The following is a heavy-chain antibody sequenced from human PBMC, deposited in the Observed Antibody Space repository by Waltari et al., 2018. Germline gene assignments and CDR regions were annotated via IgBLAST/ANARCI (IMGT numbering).Heavy chain of an antibody. CDR2: ISYDGSNK. J-gene: IGHJ6*02. D-gene: IGHD3-22*01. CDR1: GFTFSSYG. CDR3: AKDKGDSSGYLHYYYGMDV. Sequence: QVQLVESGGGVVQPGRSLRLSCAASGFTFSSYGMHWVRQAPGKGLEWVAVISYDGSNKYYADSVKGRFTISRDNSKNTLYLQMNSLRAEDTAVYYCAKDKGDSSGYLHYYYGMDVWGQGTTVTVSS. V-gene: IGHV3-30*18.